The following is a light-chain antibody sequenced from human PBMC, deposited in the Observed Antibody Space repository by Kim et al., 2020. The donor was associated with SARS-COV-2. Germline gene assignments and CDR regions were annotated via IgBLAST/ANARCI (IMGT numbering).Light chain of an antibody. Sequence: SYELTQPPSESVSPGQTASIPCSGDKLGDKYACWYQQKPGQSPVLVIYKDSKRPSGIPERFSGSNSGNTATLTISGTQAMDEADYYCQAWDSSVVFGGGT. CDR2: KDS. CDR1: KLGDKY. CDR3: QAWDSSVV. J-gene: IGLJ2*01. V-gene: IGLV3-1*01.